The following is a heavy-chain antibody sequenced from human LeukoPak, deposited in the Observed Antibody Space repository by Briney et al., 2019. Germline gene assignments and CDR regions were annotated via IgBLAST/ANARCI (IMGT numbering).Heavy chain of an antibody. Sequence: GGSLRLSCAASGFTFSNYEMHWVRQAPGKGLEWVGRIKSKTDGGTTDYAAPVKGRFTISRDDSKNTLYLQMNSLKTEDTAVYYCTTERCTNGVCYYCWFDPWGQGTLVTVSS. CDR1: GFTFSNYE. J-gene: IGHJ5*02. CDR3: TTERCTNGVCYYCWFDP. V-gene: IGHV3-15*01. D-gene: IGHD2-8*01. CDR2: IKSKTDGGTT.